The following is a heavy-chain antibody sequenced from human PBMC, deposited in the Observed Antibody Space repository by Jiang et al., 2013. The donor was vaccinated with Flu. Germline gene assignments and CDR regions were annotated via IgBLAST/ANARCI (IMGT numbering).Heavy chain of an antibody. J-gene: IGHJ4*02. CDR2: INPNLGGT. CDR3: ARSYTNLGYFDF. V-gene: IGHV1-2*02. CDR1: GYGFTGYY. Sequence: EVKKPGASVKVSCRASGYGFTGYYIHWVRQAPGQGLEWMGWINPNLGGTEYAQHFQGRVTMTRDTSISTAYMELSSLRSDDTAVYYCARSYTNLGYFDFWGQGTLVTVSS. D-gene: IGHD4-11*01.